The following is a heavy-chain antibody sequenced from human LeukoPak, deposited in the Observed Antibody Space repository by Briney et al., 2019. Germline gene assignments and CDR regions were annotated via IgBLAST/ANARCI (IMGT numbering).Heavy chain of an antibody. Sequence: GRSLRLSCAASGFTFNTFGMHWVRQAPGKGLEWVAVIWSDGSYKYYADSVKGRFTISRDDSKNTLFLEMNSRRGEETAVDYCGGSTTVATNNWFDPWGQGTLVPVTS. CDR2: IWSDGSYK. J-gene: IGHJ5*02. CDR3: GGSTTVATNNWFDP. V-gene: IGHV3-33*01. D-gene: IGHD4-17*01. CDR1: GFTFNTFG.